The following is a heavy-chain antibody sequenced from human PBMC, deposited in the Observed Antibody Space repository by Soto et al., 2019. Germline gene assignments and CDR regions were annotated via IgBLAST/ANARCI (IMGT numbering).Heavy chain of an antibody. CDR2: ISPNGQGI. CDR1: ASTVSSNG. V-gene: IGHV3-23*01. D-gene: IGHD1-7*01. CDR3: AKDRNYPRDYFQY. J-gene: IGHJ4*02. Sequence: SLRLPCGVSASTVSSNGESWVRQVPGKGLEWVSAISPNGQGIRYADSVQGRFTISRDISTNTVFLQMDSLRAEATAVYYFAKDRNYPRDYFQYWGQG.